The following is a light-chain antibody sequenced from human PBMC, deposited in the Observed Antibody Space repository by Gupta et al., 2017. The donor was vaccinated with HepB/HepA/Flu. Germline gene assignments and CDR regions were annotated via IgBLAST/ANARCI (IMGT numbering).Light chain of an antibody. CDR2: SHT. J-gene: IGLJ3*02. V-gene: IGLV1-44*01. Sequence: QSVVTQPPSASGPPGQRVTISCSGSSSNIGSNSVNWYQQFPGTAPKLLIYSHTQRPSGVPDRFSGSKSGTSAALAISGLQAEDEADYYCAAWDDSLSALVFGGGTTLTVL. CDR1: SSNIGSNS. CDR3: AAWDDSLSALV.